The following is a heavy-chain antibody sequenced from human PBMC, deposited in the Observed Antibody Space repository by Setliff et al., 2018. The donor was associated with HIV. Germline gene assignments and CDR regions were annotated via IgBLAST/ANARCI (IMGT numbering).Heavy chain of an antibody. D-gene: IGHD3-10*01. CDR1: GDLIRNSYYY. Sequence: SETLSLTCDVSGDLIRNSYYYWAWIRQSPGRGLEWIGSVYYSGITHYNPSLESRATISVDTSMNYLSLKLSSVTAADTAVYYCATYADRESNRFDPWGQGILVTVSS. V-gene: IGHV4-39*01. J-gene: IGHJ5*02. CDR2: VYYSGIT. CDR3: ATYADRESNRFDP.